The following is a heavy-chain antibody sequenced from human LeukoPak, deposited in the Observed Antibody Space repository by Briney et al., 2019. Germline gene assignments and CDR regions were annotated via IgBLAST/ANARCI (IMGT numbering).Heavy chain of an antibody. CDR1: GFTFSDYY. CDR2: ISSSGSTI. J-gene: IGHJ3*02. Sequence: GSLRLSCAASGFTFSDYYMSWIRQAPGQGMGWVSYISSSGSTIYYADSVKGRFTISRDNSKNTLYLQMNSLRAEDTAVYYCAKFMVRGSFDIWGQGTMVTVSS. V-gene: IGHV3-11*04. CDR3: AKFMVRGSFDI. D-gene: IGHD3-10*01.